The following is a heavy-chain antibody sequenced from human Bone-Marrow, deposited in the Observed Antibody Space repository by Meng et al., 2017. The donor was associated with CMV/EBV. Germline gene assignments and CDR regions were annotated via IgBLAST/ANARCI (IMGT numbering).Heavy chain of an antibody. CDR2: IRYDGTNK. J-gene: IGHJ4*02. D-gene: IGHD3-3*01. CDR1: GFTFSSYD. CDR3: ANAPRYKYDFWSSQV. Sequence: GGSLRLSCAASGFTFSSYDIHWVRQVPGKGLEWVAFIRYDGTNKYYVDSVKGRFTISRDNSKNTPYLQMNSLRAKDTAVYSCANAPRYKYDFWSSQVWGQGTLVTVSS. V-gene: IGHV3-30*02.